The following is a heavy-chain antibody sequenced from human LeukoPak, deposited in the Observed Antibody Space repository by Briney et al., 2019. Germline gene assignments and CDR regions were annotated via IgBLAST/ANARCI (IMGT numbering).Heavy chain of an antibody. CDR1: GGSIGSYY. Sequence: PSETLSLTCTVSGGSIGSYYWSWIRQPPGKGLEWIGYIYYSGRTNYNPSLKSRVTISVDTSKNQFSLKLSSVTAADTAVYYCARGANYYGSGSYSLYYYYMDVWGKGTTVTVSS. D-gene: IGHD3-10*01. CDR3: ARGANYYGSGSYSLYYYYMDV. V-gene: IGHV4-59*08. CDR2: IYYSGRT. J-gene: IGHJ6*03.